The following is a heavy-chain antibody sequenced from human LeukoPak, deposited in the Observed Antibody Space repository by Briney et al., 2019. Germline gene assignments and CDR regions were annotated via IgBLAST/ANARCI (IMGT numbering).Heavy chain of an antibody. D-gene: IGHD2-15*01. J-gene: IGHJ4*02. CDR3: ACTRGYCGYLDY. CDR1: GYTFTSYY. V-gene: IGHV1-46*01. CDR2: INPSGGST. Sequence: ASAKVSCKASGYTFTSYYMHWVRQAPGQGLEWMGIINPSGGSTSYAQKFQGRVTMTRDTSTSTVYMDLSSLRSEDTAVYYCACTRGYCGYLDYWGQGTLVTVSS.